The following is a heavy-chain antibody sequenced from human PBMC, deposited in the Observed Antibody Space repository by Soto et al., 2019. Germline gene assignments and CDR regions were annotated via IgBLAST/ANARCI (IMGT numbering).Heavy chain of an antibody. D-gene: IGHD3-10*01. V-gene: IGHV4-39*01. CDR3: ARRGFYYGMDV. J-gene: IGHJ6*02. CDR2: IYYSGRT. CDR1: GGSISSSSYY. Sequence: QLQLQESGPGLVKPSETLSLTCTVSGGSISSSSYYWGWIRQPPGKGLEWIGSIYYSGRTYYNPSLTSRVTIAVDTSKNQFSLKLSSVTAADTAVYYCARRGFYYGMDVWGQGTTVTVSS.